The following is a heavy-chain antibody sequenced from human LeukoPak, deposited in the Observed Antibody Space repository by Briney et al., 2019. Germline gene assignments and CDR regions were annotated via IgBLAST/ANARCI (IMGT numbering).Heavy chain of an antibody. CDR1: GFTFSSYS. CDR3: AREKSGVARTFDY. V-gene: IGHV3-21*01. J-gene: IGHJ4*02. CDR2: IGSSSSYI. D-gene: IGHD2/OR15-2a*01. Sequence: PGGSLRLSCAASGFTFSSYSMNWVRQAPGKGLEWVSSIGSSSSYIYYADSVKGRFTISRDNAKNSLYLQMSSLRAEDTAVYYCAREKSGVARTFDYWGQGTLVTVSS.